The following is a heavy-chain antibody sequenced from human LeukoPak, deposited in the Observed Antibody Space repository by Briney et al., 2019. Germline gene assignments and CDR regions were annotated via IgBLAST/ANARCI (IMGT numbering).Heavy chain of an antibody. CDR3: AKLGYCTNGVCYSLDY. D-gene: IGHD2-8*01. CDR1: GYSFSIYW. Sequence: GESLKISCKGSGYSFSIYWIGWVRQIPGKGLEWMGLIYPGDSDTRYSPSFQGQVTISADKSISTAYLQWRSLQASDSAMYYCAKLGYCTNGVCYSLDYWGQGTLVTVSS. CDR2: IYPGDSDT. J-gene: IGHJ4*02. V-gene: IGHV5-51*01.